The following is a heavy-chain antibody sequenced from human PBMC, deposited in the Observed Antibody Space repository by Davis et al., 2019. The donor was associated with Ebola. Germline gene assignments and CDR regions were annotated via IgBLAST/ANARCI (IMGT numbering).Heavy chain of an antibody. Sequence: SVKVSCKASAGTFRSYAISWVRQAPGQGLEWMGGIIPMFGTANYAQKSQDRVTITADESTSTAYMELSRLRSDDTAVYYCAGWKGRAEIPNWFDPWGQGTLVTVSS. V-gene: IGHV1-69*13. CDR3: AGWKGRAEIPNWFDP. CDR1: AGTFRSYA. J-gene: IGHJ5*02. CDR2: IIPMFGTA. D-gene: IGHD1-1*01.